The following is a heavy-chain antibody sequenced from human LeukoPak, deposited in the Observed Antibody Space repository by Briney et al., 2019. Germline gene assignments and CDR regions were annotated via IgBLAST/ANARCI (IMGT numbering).Heavy chain of an antibody. D-gene: IGHD6-19*01. CDR2: IYYSVST. V-gene: IGHV4-59*01. Sequence: SESLSLTCALSGGSISSYYWSWIRQPAGPGLKWIGYIYYSVSTNYNPSLKSRVTISVDTSKNQFSLKLSSVTAADTAVYYCARGPSIAVAGTRNWFDPWGQGTLVTVSS. J-gene: IGHJ5*02. CDR1: GGSISSYY. CDR3: ARGPSIAVAGTRNWFDP.